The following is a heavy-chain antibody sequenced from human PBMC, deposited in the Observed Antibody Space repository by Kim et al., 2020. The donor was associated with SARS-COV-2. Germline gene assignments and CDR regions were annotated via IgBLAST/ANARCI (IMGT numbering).Heavy chain of an antibody. CDR2: INHSGST. Sequence: SETLSLTCAVYGGSFSGYYWSWIRQPPGKGLEWIVEINHSGSTNYNPSLKSRVTISVETSKNQFSLKLSSVTAADTAVYYCARGTRQWLVRGPYYYYMDVWGKGTTVTVSS. CDR1: GGSFSGYY. D-gene: IGHD6-19*01. CDR3: ARGTRQWLVRGPYYYYMDV. V-gene: IGHV4-34*01. J-gene: IGHJ6*03.